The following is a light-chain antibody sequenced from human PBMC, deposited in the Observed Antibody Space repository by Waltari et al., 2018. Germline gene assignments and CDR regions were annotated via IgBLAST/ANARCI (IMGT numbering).Light chain of an antibody. V-gene: IGKV2-30*01. Sequence: DVVMTQSPLSLPVTLGQPASISRRSSQTLVFSYGNTYLNWFHQRPGQPPRRLIYQVSDRDSGVPDRFSGSGSGTDFTLKISRVEAEDVGLYYCMQGTHWPWTFGQGTKVEIK. CDR2: QVS. CDR3: MQGTHWPWT. J-gene: IGKJ1*01. CDR1: QTLVFSYGNTY.